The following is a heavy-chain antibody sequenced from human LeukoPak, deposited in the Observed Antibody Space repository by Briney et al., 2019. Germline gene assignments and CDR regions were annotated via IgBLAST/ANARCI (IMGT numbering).Heavy chain of an antibody. D-gene: IGHD3-22*01. V-gene: IGHV3-33*06. CDR2: IWYDRSNK. CDR3: AKSTYYYDSSGLGDY. CDR1: GFTFSSYA. J-gene: IGHJ4*02. Sequence: PGGPLRLSVAAPGFTFSSYARHWVRKAPGKGLEGVAVIWYDRSNKSYADSVKGRFTISRDNSKNTLYRQMNSLRAEDTAVYYCAKSTYYYDSSGLGDYWGQGTLVTVSS.